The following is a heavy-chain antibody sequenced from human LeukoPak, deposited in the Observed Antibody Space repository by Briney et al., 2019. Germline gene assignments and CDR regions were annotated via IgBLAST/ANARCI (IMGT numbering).Heavy chain of an antibody. V-gene: IGHV3-30*02. D-gene: IGHD2-2*01. CDR3: AKEGSYCSSTSCYANY. CDR1: GFTFSSYG. CDR2: IRYDGSNK. J-gene: IGHJ4*02. Sequence: PGGSLRLSCAASGFTFSSYGVHWVRQAPGKGLEWVAYIRYDGSNKYYADSVKGLFTISRDNSKNTLYLQMNSLRAEDTAVYYCAKEGSYCSSTSCYANYWGQGTLVTVSS.